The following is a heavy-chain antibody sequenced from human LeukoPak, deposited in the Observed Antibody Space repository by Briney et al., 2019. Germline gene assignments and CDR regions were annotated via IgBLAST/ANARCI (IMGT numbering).Heavy chain of an antibody. J-gene: IGHJ6*03. Sequence: SETLSLTCAVYGESFSAFSWNWLRQSPGRRLEWIGEISHRGRTTYNPSLNSRVIISVDASKNQFSLNLTSVTAADTAVYYCARGMVVKFPYMDVWGQGATVTVSS. V-gene: IGHV4-34*01. D-gene: IGHD3-22*01. CDR1: GESFSAFS. CDR2: ISHRGRT. CDR3: ARGMVVKFPYMDV.